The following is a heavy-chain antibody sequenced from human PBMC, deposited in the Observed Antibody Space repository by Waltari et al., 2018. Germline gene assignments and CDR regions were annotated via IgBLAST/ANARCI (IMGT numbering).Heavy chain of an antibody. J-gene: IGHJ4*02. V-gene: IGHV4-39*02. D-gene: IGHD5-12*01. CDR1: GGSISSSSYY. CDR2: IYYSGST. CDR3: ARDGMATRGFDY. Sequence: QLQLQESGPGLVKPSETLSLTCTVSGGSISSSSYYWGWIRQPPGKGLEWIGSIYYSGSTDYKPSLKRRVTISVDTAKNQCSLKLSSVTAADTAVYYWARDGMATRGFDYWGQGTLVTVSS.